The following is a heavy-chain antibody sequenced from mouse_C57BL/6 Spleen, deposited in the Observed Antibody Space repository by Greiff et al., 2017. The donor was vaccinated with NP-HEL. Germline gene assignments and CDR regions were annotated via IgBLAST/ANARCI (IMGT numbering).Heavy chain of an antibody. CDR3: AREGYDGYYRFDY. V-gene: IGHV3-6*01. CDR2: ISYDGSN. J-gene: IGHJ2*01. CDR1: GYSITSGYY. D-gene: IGHD2-3*01. Sequence: EVKLEESGPGLVKPSQSLSLTCSVTGYSITSGYYWNWIRQFPGNKLEWMGYISYDGSNNYNPSLKKRISITRDTSKNQFFLKLNSVTTEATATYYCAREGYDGYYRFDYWGQGTTLTVSS.